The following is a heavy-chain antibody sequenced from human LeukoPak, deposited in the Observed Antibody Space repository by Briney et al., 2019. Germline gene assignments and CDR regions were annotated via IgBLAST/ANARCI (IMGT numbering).Heavy chain of an antibody. V-gene: IGHV4-34*01. J-gene: IGHJ6*02. D-gene: IGHD6-13*01. Sequence: PSETLSLTCAVYGGSFSGYYWSWIRQPPGKGLEWIGEINHSGSTNYNPSLKSRVTISVDTSKNQFSLKLSSVTAADTAVYYCARALVAAAGTKPGTDVWGQGTTVTVSS. CDR2: INHSGST. CDR3: ARALVAAAGTKPGTDV. CDR1: GGSFSGYY.